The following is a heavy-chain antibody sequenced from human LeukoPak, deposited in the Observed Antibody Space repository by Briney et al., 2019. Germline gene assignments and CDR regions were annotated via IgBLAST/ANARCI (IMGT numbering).Heavy chain of an antibody. D-gene: IGHD2-2*01. J-gene: IGHJ5*02. Sequence: GASVKVSCKASGGTLANYAVSWVRQAPGQGLEWMGGFIPIFGSANYAQQFQGRLTMTADESTSTAYMELSSLRSEDTAVYYCAKIYCSSNSCYDGRGWFDPWGQGTLVTVSS. CDR3: AKIYCSSNSCYDGRGWFDP. V-gene: IGHV1-69*13. CDR1: GGTLANYA. CDR2: FIPIFGSA.